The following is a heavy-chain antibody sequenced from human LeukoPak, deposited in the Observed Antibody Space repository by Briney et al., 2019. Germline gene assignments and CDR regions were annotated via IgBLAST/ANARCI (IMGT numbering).Heavy chain of an antibody. CDR2: IYPGDSDT. V-gene: IGHV5-51*01. J-gene: IGHJ2*01. CDR1: GYSFTSYW. D-gene: IGHD4-23*01. CDR3: ARPATVVTPWYFDL. Sequence: GESLKISCKGSGYSFTSYWIGWVRQMPGKGLEWMGIIYPGDSDTRYSPSFQGQVTISADKSISTAYVQWSSLKASGTAMYYCARPATVVTPWYFDLWGRGTLVTISS.